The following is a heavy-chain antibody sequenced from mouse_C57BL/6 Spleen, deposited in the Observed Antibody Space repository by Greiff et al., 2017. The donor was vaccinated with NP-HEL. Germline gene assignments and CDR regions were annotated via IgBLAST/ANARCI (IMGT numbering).Heavy chain of an antibody. CDR3: ARRGKYYGSSEGYYFDY. CDR1: GFTFSDYG. J-gene: IGHJ2*01. CDR2: ISSSSSTI. Sequence: EVQGVESGGGLVKPGGSLKLSCAASGFTFSDYGMHWVRQAPEKGLEWVAYISSSSSTIYYADTVKGRFTISRDNAKNTLFLQMTSLRSEDTAMYYCARRGKYYGSSEGYYFDYGGQGTTLTVSS. D-gene: IGHD1-1*01. V-gene: IGHV5-17*01.